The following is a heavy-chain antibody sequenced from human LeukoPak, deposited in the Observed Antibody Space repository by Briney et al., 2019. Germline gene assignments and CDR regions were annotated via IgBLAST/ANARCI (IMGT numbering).Heavy chain of an antibody. Sequence: ASVKVSCKASGYTFTSYGISWVRQAPGQGLEWMGWISAYNGNTNYAQKLQGRVTVTTDTSTSTAYMELRSLRSDDTAAYYCARASFPYSSSGDDYWGQGTLVTVSS. CDR1: GYTFTSYG. CDR2: ISAYNGNT. D-gene: IGHD6-6*01. J-gene: IGHJ4*02. CDR3: ARASFPYSSSGDDY. V-gene: IGHV1-18*01.